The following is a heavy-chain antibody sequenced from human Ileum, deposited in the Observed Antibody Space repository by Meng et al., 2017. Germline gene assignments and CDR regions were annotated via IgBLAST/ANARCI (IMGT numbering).Heavy chain of an antibody. D-gene: IGHD3-16*01. CDR2: INHSGST. Sequence: VQLSQWGTVLLKPSEILYLTISYYGGSFGGYYLSWIRQPPVKGLEWIGEINHSGSTNYNPSLKSRFTISVDTSKNQFSLKLSSVTAADTAVYYCAGGVGRYGPDFDYWGQGTLVTVSS. J-gene: IGHJ4*02. V-gene: IGHV4-34*01. CDR3: AGGVGRYGPDFDY. CDR1: GGSFGGYY.